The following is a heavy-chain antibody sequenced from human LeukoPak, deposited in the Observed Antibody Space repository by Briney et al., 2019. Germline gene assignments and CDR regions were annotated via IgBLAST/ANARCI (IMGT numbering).Heavy chain of an antibody. Sequence: HPGGSLRLSCAASGFTFSSYVMHWVRQAPGKGLEWVAIISYDGSNEYYADSVKGRFTISRDNSKNTLYLQMNSLRAADTAVYYCASSAGRLRFLEWPTNYFDYWGQGTLVTVSS. D-gene: IGHD3-3*01. J-gene: IGHJ4*02. CDR2: ISYDGSNE. CDR1: GFTFSSYV. V-gene: IGHV3-30*04. CDR3: ASSAGRLRFLEWPTNYFDY.